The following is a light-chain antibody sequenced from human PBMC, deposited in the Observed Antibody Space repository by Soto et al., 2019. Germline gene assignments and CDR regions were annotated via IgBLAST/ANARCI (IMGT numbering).Light chain of an antibody. CDR2: DAS. J-gene: IGKJ1*01. Sequence: IQVNHSPSTLSASVGDRVPITCRASQSISSWLAWYQQKPGKAPKLLIYDASSLESGVPSRFSGSGSGTEFTLTISSLQPDDFATYYSQQYNSYPWTFGQGTKVDIK. CDR3: QQYNSYPWT. CDR1: QSISSW. V-gene: IGKV1-5*01.